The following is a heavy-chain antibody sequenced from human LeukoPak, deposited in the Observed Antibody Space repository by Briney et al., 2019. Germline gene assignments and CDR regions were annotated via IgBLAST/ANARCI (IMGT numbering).Heavy chain of an antibody. CDR1: GFTFSRYW. Sequence: PGGSLRLSCAASGFTFSRYWMSWVRQAPGKGLEWVANIKQDGSEKYYVDSVKGRFTISRDNAKNSLYLQMNSPKAEDTAVYYCARGLGWCSSTSCYYYMDVWGKGTPVTVSS. J-gene: IGHJ6*03. V-gene: IGHV3-7*01. CDR2: IKQDGSEK. D-gene: IGHD2-2*01. CDR3: ARGLGWCSSTSCYYYMDV.